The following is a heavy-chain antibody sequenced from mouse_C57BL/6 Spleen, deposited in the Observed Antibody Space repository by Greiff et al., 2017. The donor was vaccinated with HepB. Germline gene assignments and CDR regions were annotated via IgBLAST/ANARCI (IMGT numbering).Heavy chain of an antibody. CDR1: GYTFTSYW. V-gene: IGHV1-53*01. J-gene: IGHJ1*03. D-gene: IGHD2-5*01. Sequence: VQLQQPGTELVKPGASVKLSCKASGYTFTSYWMHWVKQRPGQGLEWIGNINPSNGGTNYNEKFKSKATLTVDKSSSTAYMQLSSLTSEDSAVYYGARKAYYSNWYFDVWGTGTTVTVSS. CDR3: ARKAYYSNWYFDV. CDR2: INPSNGGT.